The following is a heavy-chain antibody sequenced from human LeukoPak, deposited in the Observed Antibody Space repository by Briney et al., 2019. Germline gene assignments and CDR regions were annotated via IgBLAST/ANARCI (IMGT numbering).Heavy chain of an antibody. CDR1: GGTFGSYG. Sequence: ASVTVSCKASGGTFGSYGISWVRLAPGQGREWMGGVWPIFGTPNYAQKCQGRVTIPADESTSTAYMELSSLRSEDTAVYYCARVLQSYYYYMDVWGKGTTVTVSS. J-gene: IGHJ6*03. D-gene: IGHD4-11*01. V-gene: IGHV1-69*01. CDR2: VWPIFGTP. CDR3: ARVLQSYYYYMDV.